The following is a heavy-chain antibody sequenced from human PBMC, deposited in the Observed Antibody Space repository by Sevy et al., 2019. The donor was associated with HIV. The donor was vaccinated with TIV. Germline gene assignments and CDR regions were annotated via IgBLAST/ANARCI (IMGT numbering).Heavy chain of an antibody. CDR1: GFTFSSYA. Sequence: GGSLRLSCAASGFTFSSYAMSWVRQAPGKGLEWVSAISGSGGSTYYADSVKGRFTISRDNSKNTLYLQMNSLRAEDTAVYDCAKAPRIAAAPDYFDYWGQGTLVTVSS. V-gene: IGHV3-23*01. D-gene: IGHD6-13*01. CDR3: AKAPRIAAAPDYFDY. CDR2: ISGSGGST. J-gene: IGHJ4*02.